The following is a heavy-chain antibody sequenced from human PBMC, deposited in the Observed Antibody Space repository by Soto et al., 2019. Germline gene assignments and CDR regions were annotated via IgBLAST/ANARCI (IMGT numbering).Heavy chain of an antibody. D-gene: IGHD2-15*01. CDR2: INPSDSYT. J-gene: IGHJ6*02. Sequence: PGESLKISCKGSGYSFTSYWISWVRQMPGKGLEWMGRINPSDSYTNYSPSFQGRVTISVDKSISTAYLQWSSLKASDTAMYYCARQRCSGGSCYHGMDVWGQGTTVTVSS. V-gene: IGHV5-10-1*01. CDR3: ARQRCSGGSCYHGMDV. CDR1: GYSFTSYW.